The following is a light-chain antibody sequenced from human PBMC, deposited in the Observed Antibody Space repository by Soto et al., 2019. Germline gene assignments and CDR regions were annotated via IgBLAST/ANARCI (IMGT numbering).Light chain of an antibody. CDR3: SSYAGSNRL. CDR1: SANIGAAYN. V-gene: IGLV1-40*01. Sequence: QCVLTHPPSLSCAPGQMVTISCTVISANIGAAYNVDWYQQLPGTAPKLLIYGNNNRPSGVPARFSGSKSGNTASLTVSGLQAEDEADYYCSSYAGSNRLFGTGTKVTVL. CDR2: GNN. J-gene: IGLJ1*01.